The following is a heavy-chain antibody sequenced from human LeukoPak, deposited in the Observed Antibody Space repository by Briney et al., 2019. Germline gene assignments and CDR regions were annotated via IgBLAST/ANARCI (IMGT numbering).Heavy chain of an antibody. J-gene: IGHJ4*02. CDR2: IKRDGIEK. CDR1: GFTFSSYA. V-gene: IGHV3-7*01. CDR3: GSRSGGF. Sequence: GGSLRLSCAASGFTFSSYAMHWARQAPGKGLEWVANIKRDGIEKHYVDSVKGRFTISRDNAKNSLYLQMNGLRADDTAVYYCGSRSGGFWGQGTLVTVSS. D-gene: IGHD1-14*01.